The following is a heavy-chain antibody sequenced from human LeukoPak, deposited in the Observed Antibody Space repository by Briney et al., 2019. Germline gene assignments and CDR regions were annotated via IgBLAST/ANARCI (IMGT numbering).Heavy chain of an antibody. D-gene: IGHD4-17*01. Sequence: GGSLRLSCAASGFTFSTFAMIWVRQPPGKGLEWVSSISSSSSYIFYADSVKGRFTMSRDNAKKSLFLQMNSLRAEDTAVYYCARDYGDYEPGRHHYYYYYMDVWGKGTTVTVSS. V-gene: IGHV3-21*01. J-gene: IGHJ6*03. CDR2: ISSSSSYI. CDR3: ARDYGDYEPGRHHYYYYYMDV. CDR1: GFTFSTFA.